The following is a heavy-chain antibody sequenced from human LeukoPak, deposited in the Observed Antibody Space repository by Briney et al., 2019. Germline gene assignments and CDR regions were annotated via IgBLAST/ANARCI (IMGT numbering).Heavy chain of an antibody. Sequence: ASVKVSCKASGYTFTGYYMHWVRQAPGQGLEWMGWINPNSGGTNYAQKFQGRVTMTRDTSTSTVYMDLSSLRSEDTAVYYCARDGVATTDNSRYYFDYWGQGTLVTVSS. D-gene: IGHD5-24*01. CDR1: GYTFTGYY. J-gene: IGHJ4*02. CDR2: INPNSGGT. CDR3: ARDGVATTDNSRYYFDY. V-gene: IGHV1-2*02.